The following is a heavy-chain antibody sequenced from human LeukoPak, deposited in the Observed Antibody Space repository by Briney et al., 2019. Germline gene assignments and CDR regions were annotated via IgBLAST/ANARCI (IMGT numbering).Heavy chain of an antibody. D-gene: IGHD2-15*01. CDR2: INTNTGNP. CDR3: ARTGGIGVVAATDYYYYYMDV. J-gene: IGHJ6*03. Sequence: ASVKVSCKASGYTFTSYAMNWVRQAPGQGLEWMGWINTNTGNPTHAQGFTGRFVFSLDTSVSTAYLQISSLKAEDTAVYYCARTGGIGVVAATDYYYYYMDVWGKGTTVTVSS. V-gene: IGHV7-4-1*02. CDR1: GYTFTSYA.